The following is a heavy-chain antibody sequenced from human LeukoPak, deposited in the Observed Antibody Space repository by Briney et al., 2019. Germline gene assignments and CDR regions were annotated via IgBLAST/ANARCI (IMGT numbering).Heavy chain of an antibody. D-gene: IGHD1-26*01. CDR1: GFTFSTYA. V-gene: IGHV3-23*01. CDR3: AKGGVGASFDY. CDR2: ISSSGGST. J-gene: IGHJ4*02. Sequence: GGSLRLSCAASGFTFSTYAMSWVRQAPGKGLEWVSAISSSGGSTYYADSVKGRFTISRDTSKNTLYLQMNSLRAEDTAVYYCAKGGVGASFDYWGQGTLVTVSS.